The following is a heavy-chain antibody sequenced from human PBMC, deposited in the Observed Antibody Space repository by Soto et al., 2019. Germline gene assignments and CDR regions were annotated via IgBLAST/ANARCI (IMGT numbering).Heavy chain of an antibody. CDR1: GYTFTSYA. CDR2: INAVNGNT. CDR3: ATGGGDSSGYFPY. J-gene: IGHJ4*02. V-gene: IGHV1-3*01. D-gene: IGHD3-22*01. Sequence: SVRVSFKASGYTFTSYAMHWVRQAPGQRLEWMGWINAVNGNTKYSQKFQGRVTITRDTSASTAYMELSSLRSEDSAVYYCATGGGDSSGYFPYWGQGTLVTVSS.